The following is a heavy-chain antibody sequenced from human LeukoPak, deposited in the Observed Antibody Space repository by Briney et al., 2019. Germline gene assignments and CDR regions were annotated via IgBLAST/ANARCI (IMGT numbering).Heavy chain of an antibody. CDR3: AKVTGRSIAAAWDFDY. J-gene: IGHJ4*02. D-gene: IGHD6-6*01. CDR2: IYSGGST. CDR1: GFTVSSNY. V-gene: IGHV3-53*01. Sequence: GSLRLSCAASGFTVSSNYMSWVRQAPGKGLEWVSVIYSGGSTYYADSVKGRFTISRDNSKNTLYLQMNSLRAEDTAVYYCAKVTGRSIAAAWDFDYWGQGTLVTVSS.